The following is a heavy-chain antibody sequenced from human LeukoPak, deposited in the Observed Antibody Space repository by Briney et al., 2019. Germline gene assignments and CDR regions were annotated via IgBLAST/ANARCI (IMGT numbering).Heavy chain of an antibody. D-gene: IGHD2-2*01. V-gene: IGHV4-31*03. CDR3: ARERSEDIVVVPAATYYYYYYMDV. J-gene: IGHJ6*03. CDR2: IYYSGST. Sequence: SETLSLTCTVSGGSISSGGYYWSWIRQHPGKGLEWIGYIYYSGSTYYNPSLKSRVTISVDTSKNQFSLELSSVTAADTAVYYCARERSEDIVVVPAATYYYYYYMDVWGKGTTVTVSS. CDR1: GGSISSGGYY.